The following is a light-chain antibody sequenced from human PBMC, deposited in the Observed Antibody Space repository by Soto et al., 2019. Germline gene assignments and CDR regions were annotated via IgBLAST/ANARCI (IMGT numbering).Light chain of an antibody. CDR3: SSYTSDTTLDVV. CDR1: SSDVGGYNY. V-gene: IGLV2-14*03. CDR2: DVT. Sequence: QSALTQPASVSGSPGQSITISCTGTSSDVGGYNYVSWYQQHPGEAPKLIIYDVTNRPSGVFNRFSGSKSGNTASLTISGLQAEDEAYYYCSSYTSDTTLDVVFGGGTKVTVL. J-gene: IGLJ2*01.